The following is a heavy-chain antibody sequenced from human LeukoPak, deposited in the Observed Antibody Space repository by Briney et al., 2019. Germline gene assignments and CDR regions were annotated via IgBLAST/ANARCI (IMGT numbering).Heavy chain of an antibody. CDR1: GFTFSSYA. V-gene: IGHV3-64*01. CDR3: GRGGDGDYLLDY. Sequence: GGSLRLSCAASGFTFSSYAMHWVRQAPGKGLEYVSAISSNGGSTYYANSVKGRFTISRDNSKNTLYLQMGSLRAEDMAVYYCGRGGDGDYLLDYWGQGTLVTVSS. CDR2: ISSNGGST. J-gene: IGHJ4*02. D-gene: IGHD4-17*01.